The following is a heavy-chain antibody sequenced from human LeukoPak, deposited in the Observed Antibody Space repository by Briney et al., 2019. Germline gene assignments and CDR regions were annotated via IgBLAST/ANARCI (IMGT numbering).Heavy chain of an antibody. D-gene: IGHD2-2*01. CDR1: GYTFSDYY. CDR3: TRDHCSFANCYEDYYHGMDV. CDR2: INSNNGGP. Sequence: ASVKVSCKSSGYTFSDYYMHWVRQAPGQGLEWMGWINSNNGGPTYAQNFQGRVTMTRDTSISTVYMELRKLRSDDSAIYYCTRDHCSFANCYEDYYHGMDVWGQGTTVT. V-gene: IGHV1-2*02. J-gene: IGHJ6*02.